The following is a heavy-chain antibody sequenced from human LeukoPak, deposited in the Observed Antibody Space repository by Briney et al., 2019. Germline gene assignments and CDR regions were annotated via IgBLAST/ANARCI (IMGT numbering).Heavy chain of an antibody. J-gene: IGHJ4*02. CDR2: ISSTSNYI. CDR1: GFTFSSFS. Sequence: PGGSLRLSCAASGFTFSSFSMTWVRQAPGKGLECVSVISSTSNYIYYADSVRGRFTISRDNAKNSLYLQMNSLRAEDTAVYYCASRMVGSTPLYFNYWGQGALVTVSS. V-gene: IGHV3-21*01. D-gene: IGHD2-8*01. CDR3: ASRMVGSTPLYFNY.